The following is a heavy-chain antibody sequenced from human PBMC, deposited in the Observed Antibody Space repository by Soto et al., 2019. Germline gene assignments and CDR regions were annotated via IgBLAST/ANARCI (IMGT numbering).Heavy chain of an antibody. Sequence: VQLVESGGGLVQTGGSLRLSCAASGFTFRSYWMHWVRQAPGKGLVWVSRIKGDGSSTSYADSVKGRFTISRDNAKNTLYLQMNGLRAEDTAVYYCARAPYCGGDCYLKWFDPWGQGTLVTVSS. CDR2: IKGDGSST. V-gene: IGHV3-74*01. D-gene: IGHD2-21*02. CDR3: ARAPYCGGDCYLKWFDP. J-gene: IGHJ5*02. CDR1: GFTFRSYW.